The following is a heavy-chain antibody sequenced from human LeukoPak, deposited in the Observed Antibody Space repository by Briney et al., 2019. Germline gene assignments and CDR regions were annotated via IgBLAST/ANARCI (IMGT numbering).Heavy chain of an antibody. CDR3: AKDPRYSSSSNWFDP. V-gene: IGHV3-23*01. Sequence: GGSLRLSCAASGFTFISYAMSWVRQAPGKGLEWVSAISGSGGSTYYADSVKGRFTISRDNSKNTLYLQMNSLRAEDTAVYYCAKDPRYSSSSNWFDPSGQGTLVTVSS. D-gene: IGHD6-6*01. CDR1: GFTFISYA. J-gene: IGHJ5*02. CDR2: ISGSGGST.